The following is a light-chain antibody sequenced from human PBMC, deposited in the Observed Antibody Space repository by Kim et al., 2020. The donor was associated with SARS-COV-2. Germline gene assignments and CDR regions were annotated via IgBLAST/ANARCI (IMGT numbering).Light chain of an antibody. Sequence: GQSITFCWCRSTSDVGGYNEVSWYQHHPAKAPNLIIDDTSSRPSVVASCCSGSESGNTASLTISVLQADDEADYYCSSYTSSSTRVFGAGTKVTVL. CDR1: TSDVGGYNE. J-gene: IGLJ1*01. CDR2: DTS. V-gene: IGLV2-14*03. CDR3: SSYTSSSTRV.